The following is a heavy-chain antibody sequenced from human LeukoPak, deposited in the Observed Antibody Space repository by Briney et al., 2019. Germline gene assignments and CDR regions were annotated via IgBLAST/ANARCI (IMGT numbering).Heavy chain of an antibody. J-gene: IGHJ5*02. D-gene: IGHD2-2*01. CDR3: ARVGVVPAARFDP. Sequence: GSLRLSCAASGFTFSSYAMSWIRQPPGKGLEWIGEINHSGSTNYNPSLKSRVTISVDTSKNQFSLKLSSVTAADTAVYYCARVGVVPAARFDPWGQGTLVTVSS. CDR1: GFTFSSYA. V-gene: IGHV4-34*01. CDR2: INHSGST.